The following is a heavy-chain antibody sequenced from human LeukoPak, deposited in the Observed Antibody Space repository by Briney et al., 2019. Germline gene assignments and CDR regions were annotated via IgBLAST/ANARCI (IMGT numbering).Heavy chain of an antibody. Sequence: AGGSLRLSCAASGFSFSSYAMSWVRQAPGKGLEWVSAISGSGGSTDYADSVQGRFTISRDNSKNTLDLQMNSLRAEDTAVYYCAKGQGSSIYYYMDVWDKGTTVTVSS. D-gene: IGHD6-13*01. V-gene: IGHV3-23*01. CDR2: ISGSGGST. CDR3: AKGQGSSIYYYMDV. CDR1: GFSFSSYA. J-gene: IGHJ6*03.